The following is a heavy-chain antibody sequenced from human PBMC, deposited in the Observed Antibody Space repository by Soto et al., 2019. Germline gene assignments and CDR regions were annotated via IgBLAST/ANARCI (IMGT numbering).Heavy chain of an antibody. V-gene: IGHV3-48*02. CDR1: GFXFSVYS. J-gene: IGHJ4*02. Sequence: EVQLVESGGDLVQRGGSLRLSCVXSGFXFSVYSMNWVRQAPGKGLEWFSYITSDTKTIKYADSVKGRFTISRDNAKNSVYLQMNSLRDEDTAVYYXXRSVXXHFDYWGQGTVVTVSS. CDR3: XRSVXXHFDY. CDR2: ITSDTKTI.